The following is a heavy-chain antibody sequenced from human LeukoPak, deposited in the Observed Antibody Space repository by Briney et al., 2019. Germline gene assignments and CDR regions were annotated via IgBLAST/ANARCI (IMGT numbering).Heavy chain of an antibody. D-gene: IGHD6-13*01. Sequence: PSETLSLTCNVSGGSVSTSSYYWGWIRQPPGRGLEWIGNVYYSGTTYSNPSLRSRVSISLDTSKIQFSLKLSSVTAADTAVYYCARQQQLAYFDYWGQGTLVTVSS. J-gene: IGHJ4*02. V-gene: IGHV4-39*07. CDR1: GGSVSTSSYY. CDR3: ARQQQLAYFDY. CDR2: VYYSGTT.